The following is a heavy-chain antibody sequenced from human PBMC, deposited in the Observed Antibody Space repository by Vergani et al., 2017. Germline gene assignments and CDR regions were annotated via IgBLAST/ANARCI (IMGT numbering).Heavy chain of an antibody. D-gene: IGHD6-19*01. CDR3: AHYDIAVAGTRLIDY. CDR1: GFSLSTSGVG. V-gene: IGHV2-5*02. J-gene: IGHJ4*02. CDR2: IYWDDDK. Sequence: QITLKESGPTLVKPTQTLTLTCTFSGFSLSTSGVGVGWIRQPPGKALEWLALIYWDDDKRYSPYLKSRLTITKDTSKNQVVLTMTNMDPVDTATYYCAHYDIAVAGTRLIDYWGQGTLVTVSS.